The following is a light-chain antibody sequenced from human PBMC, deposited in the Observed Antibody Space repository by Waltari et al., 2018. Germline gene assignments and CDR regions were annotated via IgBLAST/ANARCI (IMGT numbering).Light chain of an antibody. Sequence: QSVLTQPPSVSGAPGQRVTISCTGSSSNIGSYYHVPWYQHLPGTAPKVLIYANNKRPSGVPDRFSGSKSGASASLAITGLQAEDEADYYCQSFDSSLDGYVFGTGTKVTVL. CDR3: QSFDSSLDGYV. J-gene: IGLJ1*01. CDR1: SSNIGSYYH. V-gene: IGLV1-40*01. CDR2: ANN.